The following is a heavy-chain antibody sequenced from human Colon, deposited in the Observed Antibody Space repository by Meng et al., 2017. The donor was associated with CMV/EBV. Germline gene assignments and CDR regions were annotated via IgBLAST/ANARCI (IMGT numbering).Heavy chain of an antibody. Sequence: SLSTTGVGVGWIRQPPGKAPEWLALIYWDGDKRYSPSLKSRLTVTKDTSKNQVVLTMTNMDPVDTATYFCAHSWYYYDSSGYLYLDYWGQGTLVTVSS. V-gene: IGHV2-5*02. CDR1: SLSTTGVG. J-gene: IGHJ4*02. CDR3: AHSWYYYDSSGYLYLDY. D-gene: IGHD3-22*01. CDR2: IYWDGDK.